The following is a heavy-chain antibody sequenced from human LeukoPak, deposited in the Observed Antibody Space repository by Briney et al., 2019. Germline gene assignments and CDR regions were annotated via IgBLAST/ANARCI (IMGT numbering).Heavy chain of an antibody. D-gene: IGHD3-10*01. CDR2: ISSSGSTI. CDR1: GFTFSSYE. V-gene: IGHV3-48*03. Sequence: PGGSLRLSCAASGFTFSSYEMNWVRQAPGKGLEWVSYISSSGSTIYYADSVKGRFTISRDNAKNTLYLQMNSLRAEDTAVYYCARYWTSGSPPGDYWGQGTLVTVSS. CDR3: ARYWTSGSPPGDY. J-gene: IGHJ4*02.